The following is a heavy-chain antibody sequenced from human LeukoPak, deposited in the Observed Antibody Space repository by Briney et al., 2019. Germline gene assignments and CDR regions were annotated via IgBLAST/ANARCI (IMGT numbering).Heavy chain of an antibody. D-gene: IGHD4-11*01. CDR1: GFTFSSYS. CDR2: ITSSSSTI. Sequence: GGSLRLSCAASGFTFSSYSMNWVRQAPGKGLEWVSYITSSSSTIYYADSVKGRFTISRDNAKNSLYLQMSSLRAEDTAVYYCAKGYDYSFDYYMDVWGKGTTVTVSS. J-gene: IGHJ6*03. CDR3: AKGYDYSFDYYMDV. V-gene: IGHV3-48*01.